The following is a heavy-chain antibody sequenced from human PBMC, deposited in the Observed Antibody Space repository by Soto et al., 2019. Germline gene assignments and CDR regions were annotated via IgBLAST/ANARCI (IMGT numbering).Heavy chain of an antibody. J-gene: IGHJ3*02. V-gene: IGHV4-31*03. CDR2: IYYSGST. Sequence: PSETLSLTCTVSGGPISSGGYYWSWIRQHPGKGLEWIGYIYYSGSTYYNPSLKSRVTISVDTSKNQFSLKLSSVTAADTAVYYCARGWGSGSYYKVFDIWGQGTMVTVSS. CDR3: ARGWGSGSYYKVFDI. D-gene: IGHD1-26*01. CDR1: GGPISSGGYY.